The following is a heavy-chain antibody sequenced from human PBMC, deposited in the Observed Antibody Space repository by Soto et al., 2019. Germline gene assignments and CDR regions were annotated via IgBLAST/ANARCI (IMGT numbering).Heavy chain of an antibody. CDR2: IIPLPEIA. Sequence: QVQLVQSGAEMKKPGSSVKVSCKTSGDTFSRYTFSWVRQAPGQGLEWMGRIIPLPEIANYAHKFHGRITITADISTSTAYMELNSLTSENTAVYYCARYVEYRDYMDLWGKWTAVTVCS. CDR3: ARYVEYRDYMDL. D-gene: IGHD1-1*01. CDR1: GDTFSRYT. V-gene: IGHV1-69*02. J-gene: IGHJ6*03.